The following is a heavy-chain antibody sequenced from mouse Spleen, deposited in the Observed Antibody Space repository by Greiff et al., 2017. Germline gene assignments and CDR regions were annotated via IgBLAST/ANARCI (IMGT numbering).Heavy chain of an antibody. Sequence: VQLKESGPGMVKPSQSLSLTCTVTGYSITSGYDWHWIRHFPGNKLEWMGYISYSGSTNYNPSLKSRISITHDTSKNHFFLKLNSVTTEDTATYYCARDDDGYYEGWYFDVWGTGTTVTVSS. CDR1: GYSITSGYD. CDR3: ARDDDGYYEGWYFDV. CDR2: ISYSGST. J-gene: IGHJ1*03. D-gene: IGHD2-3*01. V-gene: IGHV3-1*01.